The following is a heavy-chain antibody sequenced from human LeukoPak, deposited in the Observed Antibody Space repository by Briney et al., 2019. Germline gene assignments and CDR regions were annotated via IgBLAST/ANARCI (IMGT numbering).Heavy chain of an antibody. CDR3: ARDSLPMAVTGPFDH. D-gene: IGHD6-19*01. CDR2: IWFDGSNI. Sequence: GGSLRLSCAASGFNFSSYGMHWVRPAPRKGLEWVTSIWFDGSNIHYADPVKGRVIISRDNSKSALYLQMNSLRAEDTAIYYCARDSLPMAVTGPFDHWGQGALVTVSS. CDR1: GFNFSSYG. V-gene: IGHV3-33*01. J-gene: IGHJ4*02.